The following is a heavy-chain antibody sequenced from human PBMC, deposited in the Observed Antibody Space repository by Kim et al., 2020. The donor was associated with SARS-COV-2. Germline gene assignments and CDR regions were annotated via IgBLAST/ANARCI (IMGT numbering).Heavy chain of an antibody. CDR3: ARDHGTDSVGYLYYFGMDV. D-gene: IGHD3-3*01. Sequence: SETLSLTCSVSGGSVTSGSFYWSWIRQPPGKGLEWIGNIYYSGSTNYNPSLKSRVTISIDTFKKQFSLKVTSVTAADTATYYCARDHGTDSVGYLYYFGMDVWGKGTTVTVSS. V-gene: IGHV4-61*01. CDR1: GGSVTSGSFY. J-gene: IGHJ6*04. CDR2: IYYSGST.